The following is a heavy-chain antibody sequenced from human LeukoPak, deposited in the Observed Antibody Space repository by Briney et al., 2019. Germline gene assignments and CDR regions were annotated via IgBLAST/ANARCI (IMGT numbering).Heavy chain of an antibody. D-gene: IGHD3-22*01. J-gene: IGHJ5*02. CDR3: ARVKGRYDSSGYYSNWFDP. CDR2: INSDGSSDDGSRT. Sequence: GGSLRLSRAASGFTFSNYWMHWVRQAPGKGLVWVSRINSDGSSDDGSRTTYADSVKGRFTISRDNAKNTLYLQMNSLRAEDTAVYYCARVKGRYDSSGYYSNWFDPWGQGTLVTVSS. V-gene: IGHV3-74*01. CDR1: GFTFSNYW.